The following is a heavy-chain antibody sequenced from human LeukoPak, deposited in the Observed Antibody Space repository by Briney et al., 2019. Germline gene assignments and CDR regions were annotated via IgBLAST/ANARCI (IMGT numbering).Heavy chain of an antibody. CDR1: GFTFSSYA. D-gene: IGHD3-10*01. CDR2: ISGSGGST. Sequence: GGSLRLSCAASGFTFSSYAMSWVRQAPGKGLEWVSGISGSGGSTYYADSVKGRFTISRDNSKNTLYLQMNSLRAEDTAVYYCAKVPSLLWFGESSSNMDVWGKGTTVTVSS. J-gene: IGHJ6*03. V-gene: IGHV3-23*01. CDR3: AKVPSLLWFGESSSNMDV.